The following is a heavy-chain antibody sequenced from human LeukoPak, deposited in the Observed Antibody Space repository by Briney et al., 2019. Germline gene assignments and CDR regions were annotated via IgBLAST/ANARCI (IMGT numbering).Heavy chain of an antibody. CDR2: IIPIFGTA. D-gene: IGHD3-10*01. CDR1: GGTFSSYA. CDR3: AREGDYYGSGANYYGMDV. J-gene: IGHJ6*04. V-gene: IGHV1-69*01. Sequence: SVKVSCKASGGTFSSYAISWVRQAPGQGLEWMGGIIPIFGTANYAQKFQGRATITADESTSTAYMELSSLRSEDTAVYYCAREGDYYGSGANYYGMDVWGKGTTVTVSS.